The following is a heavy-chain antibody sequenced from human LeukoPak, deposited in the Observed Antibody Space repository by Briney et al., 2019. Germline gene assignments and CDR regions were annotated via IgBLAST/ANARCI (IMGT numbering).Heavy chain of an antibody. D-gene: IGHD3-10*01. CDR3: VKARGFTLLRGSGMGV. CDR2: ISGTGGNT. CDR1: GFTFSSYA. V-gene: IGHV3-23*01. Sequence: GGSLRLSCGASGFTFSSYAMSWVRQAPGEGVEWVSEISGTGGNTSYADSVKGRFTMSRDNSMNTLYLQMNSLRAEDTATYYCVKARGFTLLRGSGMGVWGQGTTVSVSS. J-gene: IGHJ6*02.